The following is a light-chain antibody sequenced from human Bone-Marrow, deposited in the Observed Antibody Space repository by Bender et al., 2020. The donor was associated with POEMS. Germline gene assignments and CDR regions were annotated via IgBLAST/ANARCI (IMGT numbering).Light chain of an antibody. Sequence: QSALTQPVSVSGSPGQSITISCTGTGSDIGAYNYVFWYQQHPGNIPKLMISGVSDRPSGISNRFSGSKSGNTASLTISGLQAEDEADYYCSSYTNTNTVVFGGGTKVTVL. CDR2: GVS. J-gene: IGLJ2*01. V-gene: IGLV2-14*01. CDR3: SSYTNTNTVV. CDR1: GSDIGAYNY.